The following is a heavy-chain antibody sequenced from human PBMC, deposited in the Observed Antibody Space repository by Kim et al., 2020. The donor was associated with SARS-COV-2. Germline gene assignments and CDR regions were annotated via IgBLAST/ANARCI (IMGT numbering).Heavy chain of an antibody. D-gene: IGHD1-1*01. CDR3: ARDRNKGSSYFDY. Sequence: GGSLRLSCAASGFSFSNYGMEWVRQAPGKGLEWVAVIWYDGSNKFYADSVKGRFTISRDNSKNMVYLQMNSLTAEGTAVYHCARDRNKGSSYFDYWGQGTLVTVSS. J-gene: IGHJ4*02. V-gene: IGHV3-33*01. CDR2: IWYDGSNK. CDR1: GFSFSNYG.